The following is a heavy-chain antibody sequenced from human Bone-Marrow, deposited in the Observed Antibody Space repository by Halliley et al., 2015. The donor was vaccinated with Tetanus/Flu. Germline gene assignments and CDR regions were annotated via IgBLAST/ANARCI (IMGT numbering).Heavy chain of an antibody. CDR2: IPNDGKKE. D-gene: IGHD3-16*01. V-gene: IGHV3-30*03. J-gene: IGHJ3*02. Sequence: AAIPNDGKKEKNEATVKGRLTASRDNSKNTLYLEMNSRRAEETALYYCAGEGDGPLGGAFDIWGQGTMVTVSS. CDR3: AGEGDGPLGGAFDI.